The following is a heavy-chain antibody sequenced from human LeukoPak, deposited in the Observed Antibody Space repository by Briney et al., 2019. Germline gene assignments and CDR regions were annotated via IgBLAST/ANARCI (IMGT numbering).Heavy chain of an antibody. J-gene: IGHJ4*02. Sequence: GGSLRLSCAASGFTFRNYVIHWVRQAPGKGLEWVAVTSSDLNVKLYADSVKGRFTISRDNSRSTLYLQMNSLRPEDTAIYYCAREGYYGSGSPPSLYFDYWGQGTLVAVSS. D-gene: IGHD3-10*01. V-gene: IGHV3-30-3*01. CDR2: TSSDLNVK. CDR3: AREGYYGSGSPPSLYFDY. CDR1: GFTFRNYV.